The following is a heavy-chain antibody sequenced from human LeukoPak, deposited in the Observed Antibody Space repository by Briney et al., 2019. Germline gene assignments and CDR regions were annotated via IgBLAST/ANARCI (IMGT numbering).Heavy chain of an antibody. CDR2: IVVGSGNT. CDR1: GVTFTTSA. Sequence: SVKVSCKASGVTFTTSAIQWVRQARGQRLEWIGWIVVGSGNTNYAQKVQERVTINRDMSTSTAYMELRSLTSDDSAVYYCAGGSGWHRFDYWGQGTLVTVSS. CDR3: AGGSGWHRFDY. D-gene: IGHD6-25*01. V-gene: IGHV1-58*02. J-gene: IGHJ4*02.